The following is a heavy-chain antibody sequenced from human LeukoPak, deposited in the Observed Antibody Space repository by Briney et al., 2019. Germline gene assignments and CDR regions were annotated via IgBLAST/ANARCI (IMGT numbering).Heavy chain of an antibody. CDR3: ARRENPVQYYYDSSGPSHFDY. Sequence: PSETLSLTCAVYGGSFSGYYWSWIRQPPGKGLEWIGEINHSGSTNYNPSLKSRVTISVDTSKNQFSLKLSSVTAADTAAYYCARRENPVQYYYDSSGPSHFDYWGQGTLVTVSS. CDR1: GGSFSGYY. J-gene: IGHJ4*02. CDR2: INHSGST. D-gene: IGHD3-22*01. V-gene: IGHV4-34*01.